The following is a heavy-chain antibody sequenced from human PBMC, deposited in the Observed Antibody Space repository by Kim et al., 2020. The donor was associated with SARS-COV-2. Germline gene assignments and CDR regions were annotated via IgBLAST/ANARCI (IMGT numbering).Heavy chain of an antibody. CDR3: TRHTDRIAAAVYYYYYGMDV. CDR2: IRSKANSYAT. CDR1: GFTFSGSA. D-gene: IGHD6-13*01. J-gene: IGHJ6*02. Sequence: GGSLRLSCAASGFTFSGSAMHWVRQASGKGLEWVGRIRSKANSYATAYAASVKGRFTISRDDSKNTAYLQMNSLKTEDTAVYYCTRHTDRIAAAVYYYYYGMDVWGQGTTVTVSS. V-gene: IGHV3-73*01.